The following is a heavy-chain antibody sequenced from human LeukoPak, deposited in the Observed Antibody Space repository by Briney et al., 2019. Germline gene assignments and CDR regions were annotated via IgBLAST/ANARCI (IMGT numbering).Heavy chain of an antibody. J-gene: IGHJ4*02. D-gene: IGHD1-26*01. CDR3: ARAGLGSYYGRFYFDY. CDR1: GGSISSSSYY. V-gene: IGHV4-39*01. CDR2: IYYSGST. Sequence: SETLSLTCTLSGGSISSSSYYWGWIRQPPGKGVEWIGSIYYSGSTYYNPSLKSRITISVDTSKNQFSLKVSSVTAADTAVYYCARAGLGSYYGRFYFDYWGQGTLVTVSS.